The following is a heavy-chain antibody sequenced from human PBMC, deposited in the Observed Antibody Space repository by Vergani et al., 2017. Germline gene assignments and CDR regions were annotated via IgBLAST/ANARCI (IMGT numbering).Heavy chain of an antibody. J-gene: IGHJ3*02. V-gene: IGHV4-4*09. CDR2: IFPSGNY. D-gene: IGHD3-22*01. CDR1: GGSMSGYY. CDR3: ASTTMLVGGDAFDI. Sequence: QVRLQESGPGLVKPSETLSLTCSVSGGSMSGYYWSWIRQPPGKGPEWIGYIFPSGNYDYNPSLKNRVSISLDKSKTQFSLKLSSVTAADTAVYYCASTTMLVGGDAFDIWGQGTMVTVSS.